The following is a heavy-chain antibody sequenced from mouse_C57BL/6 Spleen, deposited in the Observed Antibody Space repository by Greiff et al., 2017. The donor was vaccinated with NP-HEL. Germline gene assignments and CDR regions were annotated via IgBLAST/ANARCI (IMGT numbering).Heavy chain of an antibody. J-gene: IGHJ2*01. CDR1: GYTFTSYW. CDR2: IYPGSGST. Sequence: VQLQQSGAELVKPGASVKMSCKASGYTFTSYWITWVKQRPGQGLEWIGDIYPGSGSTNYNEKFKSKATLTVDTSSSTAYMQLSSLTSEDSAVYYCARHYYYGSSSYFDYWGQGTTLTVSS. V-gene: IGHV1-55*01. D-gene: IGHD1-1*01. CDR3: ARHYYYGSSSYFDY.